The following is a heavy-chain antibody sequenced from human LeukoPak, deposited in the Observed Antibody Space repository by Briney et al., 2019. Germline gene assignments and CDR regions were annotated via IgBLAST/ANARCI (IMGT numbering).Heavy chain of an antibody. CDR3: ARTPTKSYDFWSGYLYYFDY. J-gene: IGHJ4*02. V-gene: IGHV1-69*02. Sequence: SVKVSCKAPGGTFSSYTISWVRQAPGQGLEWMGRIIPILGIANYAQKFQGRVTITADKSTSTAYMELSSLRSEDTAVYYCARTPTKSYDFWSGYLYYFDYWGQGTLVTVSS. CDR1: GGTFSSYT. D-gene: IGHD3-3*01. CDR2: IIPILGIA.